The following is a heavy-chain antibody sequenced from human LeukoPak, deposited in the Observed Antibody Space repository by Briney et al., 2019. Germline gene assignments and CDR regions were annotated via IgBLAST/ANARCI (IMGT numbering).Heavy chain of an antibody. V-gene: IGHV3-74*01. J-gene: IGHJ4*02. CDR1: GFTFSGYW. CDR3: ARGLTTRGIAVAGSDY. D-gene: IGHD6-19*01. CDR2: INSDGSST. Sequence: GGSLRLSCAASGFTFSGYWMHWVRQAPGKGLVWVSRINSDGSSTSYADSVKGRFTISRDNAKNTLYLQMNSLRAEDTAVYYCARGLTTRGIAVAGSDYWGQGTLVTVSS.